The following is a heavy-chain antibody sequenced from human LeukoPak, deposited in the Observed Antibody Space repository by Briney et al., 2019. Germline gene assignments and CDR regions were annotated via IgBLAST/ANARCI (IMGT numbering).Heavy chain of an antibody. CDR1: GFTFRSYG. CDR3: ARGSSSGWGYYYYYMDV. D-gene: IGHD6-19*01. Sequence: PGGSLRLSCAASGFTFRSYGMHWVRQAPGKGLEWVSYISSSGSTIYYADSVKGRFTISRDNAKNSLYLQMNSLRAEDTAVYYCARGSSSGWGYYYYYMDVWGKGTTVTISS. CDR2: ISSSGSTI. V-gene: IGHV3-48*04. J-gene: IGHJ6*03.